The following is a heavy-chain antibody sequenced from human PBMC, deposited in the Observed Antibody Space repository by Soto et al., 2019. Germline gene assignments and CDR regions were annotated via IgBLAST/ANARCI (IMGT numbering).Heavy chain of an antibody. CDR1: GFSLSTSGVG. Sequence: QITLKESGPTLVKPTQTLTLTCTFSGFSLSTSGVGVGWIRQPPGKALEWLALIYWDDDKRYSPSLKSRLTITKDTSKNQVVLTMTNMDPVDTATYYCADRLGTTPWVNWFDPWGQGTLVTVSS. CDR3: ADRLGTTPWVNWFDP. V-gene: IGHV2-5*02. D-gene: IGHD1-7*01. J-gene: IGHJ5*02. CDR2: IYWDDDK.